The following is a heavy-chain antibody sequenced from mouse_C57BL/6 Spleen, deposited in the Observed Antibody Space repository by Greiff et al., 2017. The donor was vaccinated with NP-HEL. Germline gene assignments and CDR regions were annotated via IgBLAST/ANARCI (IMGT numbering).Heavy chain of an antibody. D-gene: IGHD2-5*01. CDR1: GYSITSGYY. CDR3: ARESNYVVGFDY. J-gene: IGHJ2*01. CDR2: ISYDGSN. V-gene: IGHV3-6*01. Sequence: EVKLMESGPGLVKPSQSLSLTCSVTGYSITSGYYWNWIRQFPGNKLEWMGYISYDGSNNYNPSLKNRISITRDTSKNQFFLKLNSVTTEDTATYYCARESNYVVGFDYWGQGTTLTVSS.